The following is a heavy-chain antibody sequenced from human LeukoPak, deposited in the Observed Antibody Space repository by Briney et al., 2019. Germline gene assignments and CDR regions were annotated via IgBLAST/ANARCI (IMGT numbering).Heavy chain of an antibody. Sequence: ASVKVSCKAFGYTFTGFFIHWVRQAPGQGLEWMGIINPSGGSTNFAQNFQGRVTMTRDTSKNQFSLKLSSVTAADTAVYYCARETDGWFDPWGQGTLVTVSS. CDR1: GYTFTGFF. J-gene: IGHJ5*02. D-gene: IGHD5-24*01. V-gene: IGHV1-46*01. CDR3: ARETDGWFDP. CDR2: INPSGGST.